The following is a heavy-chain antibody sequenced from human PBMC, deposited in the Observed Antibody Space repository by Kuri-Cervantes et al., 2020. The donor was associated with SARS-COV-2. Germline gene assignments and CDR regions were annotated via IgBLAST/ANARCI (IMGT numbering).Heavy chain of an antibody. CDR2: ISSSSSYI. V-gene: IGHV3-21*01. CDR1: GSTFSSYS. CDR3: ARDGRELGMAL. Sequence: GESLKISCAASGSTFSSYSMNWVRQAPGKGLEWVSSISSSSSYIYYADSVKGRFTISRDNAKNSLYLQMNSLRAEDTAVYYCARDGRELGMALWGQGTLVTVSS. J-gene: IGHJ4*02. D-gene: IGHD7-27*01.